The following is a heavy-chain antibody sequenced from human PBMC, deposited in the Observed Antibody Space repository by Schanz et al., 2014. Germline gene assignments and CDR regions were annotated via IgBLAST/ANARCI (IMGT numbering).Heavy chain of an antibody. V-gene: IGHV4-61*02. CDR3: ARDTTWRLDL. Sequence: QVQLQESGPGLVKPSQTLSLTCIVSGGSISSGTYYWSWIRQPAGKALEWVGRVFPNGITNYNPSLKSRVPISLDTSKNRFSRTLTSLTAADTAVYYCARDTTWRLDLWGRGTLVTVSS. CDR1: GGSISSGTYY. D-gene: IGHD1-1*01. CDR2: VFPNGIT. J-gene: IGHJ2*01.